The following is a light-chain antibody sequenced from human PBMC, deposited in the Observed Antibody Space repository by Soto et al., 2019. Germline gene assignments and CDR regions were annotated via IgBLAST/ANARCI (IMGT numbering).Light chain of an antibody. CDR3: QQSYSTLWT. Sequence: DIPMTQSPSSLSASVGDRVTITCRASQSISSYLNWYQQKPGKAPKLLIFAASSLHSGVSSRFSGSGSGTDFTLTISSLQPEDFATYYCQQSYSTLWTFGLGTKVEIK. CDR1: QSISSY. CDR2: AAS. V-gene: IGKV1-39*01. J-gene: IGKJ1*01.